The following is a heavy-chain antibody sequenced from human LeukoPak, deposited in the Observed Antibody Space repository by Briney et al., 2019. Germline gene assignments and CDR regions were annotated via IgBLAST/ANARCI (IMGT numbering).Heavy chain of an antibody. D-gene: IGHD6-13*01. CDR2: ITSNSSFI. CDR1: GFIFSGYS. CDR3: ASVRRGGSNWPTFDY. V-gene: IGHV3-21*01. J-gene: IGHJ4*02. Sequence: GGSLRLSCAASGFIFSGYSMNWVRQAPGKGLEWVSSITSNSSFIYYADSVKGRFTISRDNAKNSLYLQMNSLRAEDTAVYYCASVRRGGSNWPTFDYWGQGTLVTVSS.